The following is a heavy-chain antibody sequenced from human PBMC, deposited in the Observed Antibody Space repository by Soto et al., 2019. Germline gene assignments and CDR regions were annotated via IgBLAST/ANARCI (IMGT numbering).Heavy chain of an antibody. D-gene: IGHD3-3*01. Sequence: EVQLVESGGGLVKPGGSLRLSCAASGFTFSNAWMSWVRQAPGKGLEWVGRIKSKTDGGTTDYAAPVKGRFTISRDDSKNTLYLQMNSLKTEDTAVYYCSGLRFLEWSRTEYAYWGQGTLVTVSS. CDR2: IKSKTDGGTT. V-gene: IGHV3-15*01. J-gene: IGHJ4*02. CDR1: GFTFSNAW. CDR3: SGLRFLEWSRTEYAY.